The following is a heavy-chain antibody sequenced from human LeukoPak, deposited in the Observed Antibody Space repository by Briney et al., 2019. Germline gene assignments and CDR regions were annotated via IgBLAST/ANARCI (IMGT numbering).Heavy chain of an antibody. Sequence: ASVTVSCKASGYTFTSYYMHWVRQAPGQGLEWMGIINPSGGSTSYAQKFQGRVTMTRDTSTSTVYMELSSLRSEDTAVYYCARETRALYYYDSSGYQHWGQGTLVTVSS. D-gene: IGHD3-22*01. CDR1: GYTFTSYY. V-gene: IGHV1-46*01. J-gene: IGHJ4*02. CDR3: ARETRALYYYDSSGYQH. CDR2: INPSGGST.